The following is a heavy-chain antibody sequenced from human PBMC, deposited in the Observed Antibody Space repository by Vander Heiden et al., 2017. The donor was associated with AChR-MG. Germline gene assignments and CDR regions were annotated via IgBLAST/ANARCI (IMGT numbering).Heavy chain of an antibody. Sequence: EVPLLESGGGLVQPGGSLRALGPASGFAFSGYAMGWVRQAPGKGLKWVSAISGSGGSTYYADSVKGRFTISRDNSKNTLYLQMNSLRAEDTAVYYCAKVQAPYDSDGYWGQGTLVTVSS. J-gene: IGHJ4*02. CDR2: ISGSGGST. D-gene: IGHD3-22*01. CDR3: AKVQAPYDSDGY. V-gene: IGHV3-23*01. CDR1: GFAFSGYA.